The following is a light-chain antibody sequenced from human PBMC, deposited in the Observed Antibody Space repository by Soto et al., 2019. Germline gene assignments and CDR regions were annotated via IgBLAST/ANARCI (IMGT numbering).Light chain of an antibody. Sequence: VLTQSPGTLSLSPGERATLSCWASQSVSSRLAWYEHKSGQAPRLLISGASRRATGIPDRFSGSGSGTDFTLTITRLEPEDFAVFYCQQYGTSEIIFGQGTRLEIK. CDR2: GAS. V-gene: IGKV3-20*01. CDR3: QQYGTSEII. J-gene: IGKJ5*01. CDR1: QSVSSR.